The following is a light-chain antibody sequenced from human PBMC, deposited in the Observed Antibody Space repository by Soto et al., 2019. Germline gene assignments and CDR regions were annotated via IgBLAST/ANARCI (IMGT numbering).Light chain of an antibody. CDR2: GAS. CDR1: QTVSNSQ. CDR3: QQYDSSPLYT. J-gene: IGKJ2*01. Sequence: EIVLTQSPGTLSLSPGERATLSCRASQTVSNSQLAWYQQKPGQAPRLLIFGASSRATDIPDRFSGSGSGTDFTLTISRLEPEDFAVYYCQQYDSSPLYTFGQGTKVDIK. V-gene: IGKV3-20*01.